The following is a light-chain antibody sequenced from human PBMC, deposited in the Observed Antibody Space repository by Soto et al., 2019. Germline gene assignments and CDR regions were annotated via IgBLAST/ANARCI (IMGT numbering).Light chain of an antibody. CDR2: EVT. CDR1: SSDVGKYDR. Sequence: QSVLTQPPSVSGSPGQSVTISCTGTSSDVGKYDRVSWYQQPPGTAPRLIMYEVTNRPSGVPARFSGSKSGNTASLTISGLQADVEADYFCSSYTSVSRYVFGGGTIVTVL. V-gene: IGLV2-18*02. J-gene: IGLJ1*01. CDR3: SSYTSVSRYV.